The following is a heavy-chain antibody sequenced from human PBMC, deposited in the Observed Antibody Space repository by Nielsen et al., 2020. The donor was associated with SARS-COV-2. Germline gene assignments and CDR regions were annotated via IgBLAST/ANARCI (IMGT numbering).Heavy chain of an antibody. CDR1: GGPISSYY. Sequence: SETLSLTGTVSGGPISSYYWSWIRQPPGKGLEWFGYIYYSGSTNYNPSLKSRVTISVDTSKNQFSLRLSSLTAADTAVYYCAGTLTIFGVAPTLDYWGQGTLVTVSS. D-gene: IGHD3-3*01. V-gene: IGHV4-59*12. CDR3: AGTLTIFGVAPTLDY. J-gene: IGHJ4*02. CDR2: IYYSGST.